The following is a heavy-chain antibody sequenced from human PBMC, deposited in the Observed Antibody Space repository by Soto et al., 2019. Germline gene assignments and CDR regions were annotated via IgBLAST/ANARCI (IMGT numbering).Heavy chain of an antibody. Sequence: DVQLVESGGGLIQPGESRRLSCAAFGLTISGKKYVAWVRQAPGKGLEWVSGLYDVDGSFYADSVRGRFTTSSDSSKTTVYLQMNDLRPDDTAVYYCATWDEREHAYDVWGQGTTVTVSS. CDR1: GLTISGKKY. V-gene: IGHV3-53*01. CDR3: ATWDEREHAYDV. J-gene: IGHJ3*01. D-gene: IGHD1-1*01. CDR2: LYDVDGS.